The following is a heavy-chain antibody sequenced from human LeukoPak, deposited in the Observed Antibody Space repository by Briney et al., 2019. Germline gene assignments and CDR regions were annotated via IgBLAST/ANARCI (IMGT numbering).Heavy chain of an antibody. CDR2: MNANSGNT. J-gene: IGHJ3*02. V-gene: IGHV1-8*01. D-gene: IGHD2-15*01. Sequence: GASVKVSCKASGYTFTSYDINWVRQATGQGLEWMGWMNANSGNTGYAQKFQGRVTMTTDTSTSTAYMELRSLRSDDTAVYYCARWRDCSGGSCYIAFDIWGQGTMVTVSS. CDR3: ARWRDCSGGSCYIAFDI. CDR1: GYTFTSYD.